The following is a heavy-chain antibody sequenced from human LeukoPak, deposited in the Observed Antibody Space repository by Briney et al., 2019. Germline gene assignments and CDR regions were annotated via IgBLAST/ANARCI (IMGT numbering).Heavy chain of an antibody. CDR3: ARAALYYGSGSYGDY. V-gene: IGHV3-7*01. Sequence: PGGSLRLSCAASGITVSSNFMSWVRQAPGKGLEWVANIKQDGSEKYYVDSVKGRFTISRDNAKNSLYLQMNSLRAEDTAVYYCARAALYYGSGSYGDYWGQGTLVTVSS. CDR1: GITVSSNF. CDR2: IKQDGSEK. D-gene: IGHD3-10*01. J-gene: IGHJ4*02.